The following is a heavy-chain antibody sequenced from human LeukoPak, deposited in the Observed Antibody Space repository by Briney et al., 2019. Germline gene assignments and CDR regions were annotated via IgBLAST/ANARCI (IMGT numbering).Heavy chain of an antibody. CDR1: GFTFSSYW. D-gene: IGHD3-22*01. Sequence: PGGSLRLSCAASGFTFSSYWMSWVRQAPGKGLEWVANIKQDGSEKYYVDSVKGRFTISRDNAKNSLYLQMNSLRAEDTAVYYCARDLRGDYYDSSGYSDYWGQGTLVTVSS. J-gene: IGHJ4*02. V-gene: IGHV3-7*01. CDR2: IKQDGSEK. CDR3: ARDLRGDYYDSSGYSDY.